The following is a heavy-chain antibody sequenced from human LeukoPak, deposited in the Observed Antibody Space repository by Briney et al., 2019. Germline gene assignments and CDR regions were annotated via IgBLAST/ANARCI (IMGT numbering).Heavy chain of an antibody. Sequence: SETLSLTYTVSGGSISSYYWSWIRQPPGKGLEWIGYIYYSGSTNYNPSLKSRVTISVDTSKNQFSLKLSSVTAADTAVYYCARTTEGGYTYDYFYYYYMDVWGKGTTVTISS. D-gene: IGHD5-18*01. CDR1: GGSISSYY. CDR3: ARTTEGGYTYDYFYYYYMDV. CDR2: IYYSGST. V-gene: IGHV4-59*01. J-gene: IGHJ6*03.